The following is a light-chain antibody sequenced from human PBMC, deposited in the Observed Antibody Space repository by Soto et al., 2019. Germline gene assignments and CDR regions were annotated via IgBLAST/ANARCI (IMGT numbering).Light chain of an antibody. J-gene: IGLJ2*01. V-gene: IGLV1-44*01. CDR2: SNN. Sequence: QSVLTQPPSASGTPGQRVTISCSGSSSNIGSNTVNWYQQLPGTAPKLLIYSNNQRPSGVPDRFSGSKSGTSASLAISGLQSEDEADYYCAARDDSLNALFGGGTKVTV. CDR3: AARDDSLNAL. CDR1: SSNIGSNT.